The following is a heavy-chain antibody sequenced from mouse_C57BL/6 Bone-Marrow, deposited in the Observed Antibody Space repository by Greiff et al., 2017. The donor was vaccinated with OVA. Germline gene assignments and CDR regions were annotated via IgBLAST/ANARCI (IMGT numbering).Heavy chain of an antibody. D-gene: IGHD3-2*02. CDR2: IDPEDGET. Sequence: EVQLVESGAELVKPGASVKLSCTASGFNITDYYMHWVKQRTEQGLEWIGRIDPEDGETKYAPKFQGKATITADPSSNTAYLQLSSLTSEDTAVYYCAPTAQATSAYWGQGTLVTVSA. CDR3: APTAQATSAY. J-gene: IGHJ3*01. CDR1: GFNITDYY. V-gene: IGHV14-2*01.